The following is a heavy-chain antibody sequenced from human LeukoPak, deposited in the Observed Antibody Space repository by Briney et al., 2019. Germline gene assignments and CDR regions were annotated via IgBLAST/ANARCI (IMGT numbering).Heavy chain of an antibody. J-gene: IGHJ3*02. CDR1: RLTFSSYA. Sequence: GGSLRPSCAASRLTFSSYAMNWVRQAPGKGLEWVSSISSSSSYIYYADSVKGRFTISRDNAKNSLYLQMNSLRAEDTAVYYCARAKQRGDGSGAFDIWGQRTMVTVSS. CDR2: ISSSSSYI. D-gene: IGHD3-10*01. CDR3: ARAKQRGDGSGAFDI. V-gene: IGHV3-21*01.